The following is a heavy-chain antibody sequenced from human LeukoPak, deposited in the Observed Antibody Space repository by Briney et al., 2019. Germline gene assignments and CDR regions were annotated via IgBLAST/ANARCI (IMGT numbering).Heavy chain of an antibody. J-gene: IGHJ5*02. CDR1: GFTFSNYG. Sequence: SGGSLRLSCAASGFTFSNYGMHWVRQAPGKGLEWVAVIWYDGSYKSYGDSVKGRFTISRDNSKNTLFLQMNSLRADDTAVYYCARDTLIAAPKTGTVTRIGWFDTWGQGTLVTVSS. V-gene: IGHV3-33*08. CDR2: IWYDGSYK. D-gene: IGHD6-13*01. CDR3: ARDTLIAAPKTGTVTRIGWFDT.